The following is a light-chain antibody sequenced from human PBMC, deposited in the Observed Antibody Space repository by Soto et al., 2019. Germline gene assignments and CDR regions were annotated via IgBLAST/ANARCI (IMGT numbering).Light chain of an antibody. V-gene: IGKV3-20*01. Sequence: EIVLTQSPGTLSLSPGERATLSCWASQSVSGNFLAWYQVKPGQAPRLVVYGASTRASGFPDRFSGSGSGTDFTLTISRLEPEDFAVYYCQQYNDWPPYTFGQGTKLEIK. J-gene: IGKJ2*01. CDR3: QQYNDWPPYT. CDR2: GAS. CDR1: QSVSGNF.